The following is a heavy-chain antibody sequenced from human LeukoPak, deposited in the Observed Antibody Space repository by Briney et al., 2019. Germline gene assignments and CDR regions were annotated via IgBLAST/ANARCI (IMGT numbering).Heavy chain of an antibody. V-gene: IGHV3-23*01. Sequence: GGSLRLSCVASGFTFSSYAMSWVRQSPGKGLEWVSGISGSGGATYSADSVKGRFTISRDNSKNTLYLQINSLRAEDTAVYYCTWDYDGSWGQGTLVTVSS. CDR1: GFTFSSYA. J-gene: IGHJ5*02. D-gene: IGHD1-7*01. CDR2: ISGSGGAT. CDR3: TWDYDGS.